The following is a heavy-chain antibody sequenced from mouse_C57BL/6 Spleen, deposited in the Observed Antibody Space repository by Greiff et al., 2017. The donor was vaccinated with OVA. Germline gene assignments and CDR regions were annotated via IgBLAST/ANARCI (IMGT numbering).Heavy chain of an antibody. Sequence: QVQLQQSGAELVKPGASVKMSCKASGYTFTSSWITWVKQRPGQGLEWIGDIYPGSGSTNYNEKFKSKATLTVDTSSSTAYMQLSSLTSEDSAVYYCARWGITTVVATDYAMDYWGQGTSVTVSS. V-gene: IGHV1-55*01. J-gene: IGHJ4*01. CDR2: IYPGSGST. CDR1: GYTFTSSW. CDR3: ARWGITTVVATDYAMDY. D-gene: IGHD1-1*01.